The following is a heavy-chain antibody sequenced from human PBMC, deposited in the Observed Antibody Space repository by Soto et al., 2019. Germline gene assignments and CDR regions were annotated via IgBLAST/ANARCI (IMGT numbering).Heavy chain of an antibody. CDR1: RFTFNNYW. CDR3: TKDTSGAKDTSGTYYNSDF. Sequence: AGSLRLSSAASRFTFNNYWMPCVRQPPAKEPVWVSHINGDKNNKTYAGSVKGRLIISRDIAKNTLYLQMDCLRAEEPAIYFCTKDTSGAKDTSGTYYNSDFWGQGTLVTVSS. D-gene: IGHD1-26*01. J-gene: IGHJ4*02. V-gene: IGHV3-74*03. CDR2: INGDKNNK.